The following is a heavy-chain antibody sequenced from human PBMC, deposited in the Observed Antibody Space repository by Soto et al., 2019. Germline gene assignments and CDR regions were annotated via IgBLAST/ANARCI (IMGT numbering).Heavy chain of an antibody. J-gene: IGHJ3*02. CDR2: IYYSGST. CDR3: ARDHPFTDYIWGSYRYHAFDI. V-gene: IGHV4-31*11. Sequence: PSETLSLTCAVSGGSMSSGGYYWSWIRQHPGKGLEWIGYIYYSGSTYYNPSLKSRVTISVDTSKNQFSLKLSSVTAADTAVYYCARDHPFTDYIWGSYRYHAFDIWGQGTMVTVSS. CDR1: GGSMSSGGYY. D-gene: IGHD3-16*02.